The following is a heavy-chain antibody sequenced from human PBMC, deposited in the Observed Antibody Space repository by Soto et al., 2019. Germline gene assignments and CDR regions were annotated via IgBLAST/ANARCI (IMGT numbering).Heavy chain of an antibody. CDR2: ISYDGSNK. CDR1: GFTFRNYA. Sequence: QVQLVESGGGVVQPGRSLRLSCAASGFTFRNYAMHWVRQAPGKGLECVAVISYDGSNKFYRDYVKGRFTISRDNSKNTLYLQINRLRYEDTAVYYCARGDREDIAVVVGVRPGEYGVDVWGQGTTVTVSS. V-gene: IGHV3-30-3*01. D-gene: IGHD2-15*01. CDR3: ARGDREDIAVVVGVRPGEYGVDV. J-gene: IGHJ6*02.